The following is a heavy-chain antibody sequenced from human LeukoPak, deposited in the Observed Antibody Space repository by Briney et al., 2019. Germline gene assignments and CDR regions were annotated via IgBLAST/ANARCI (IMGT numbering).Heavy chain of an antibody. Sequence: GGSVRLSCAASGFTFRNYQMNWVRQAPGKGLEWVSYIGNIISTTHYADSVRGRFTVSRDDAKSSLYLQMSSLRVEDTAVYYCARTAYDLRGQSLVPGLDSWGQGTLVTVSS. J-gene: IGHJ4*02. CDR2: IGNIISTT. D-gene: IGHD6-19*01. CDR3: ARTAYDLRGQSLVPGLDS. V-gene: IGHV3-48*03. CDR1: GFTFRNYQ.